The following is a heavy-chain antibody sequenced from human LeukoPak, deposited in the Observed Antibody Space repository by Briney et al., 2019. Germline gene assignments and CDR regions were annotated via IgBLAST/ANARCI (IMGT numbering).Heavy chain of an antibody. CDR1: GFTFSSYG. CDR2: ISWNSGSI. V-gene: IGHV3-9*01. Sequence: GGSLRLSCAASGFTFSSYGMHWVRQAPGKGLEWVSGISWNSGSIGYADSVKGRFTISRDNAKNSLYLQMNSLRAEDTALYYCAKDMQWELLGVAFDYWGQGTLVTVSS. D-gene: IGHD1-26*01. CDR3: AKDMQWELLGVAFDY. J-gene: IGHJ4*02.